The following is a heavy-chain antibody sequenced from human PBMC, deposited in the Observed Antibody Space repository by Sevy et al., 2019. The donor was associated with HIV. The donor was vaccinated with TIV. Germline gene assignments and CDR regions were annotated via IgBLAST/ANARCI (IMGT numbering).Heavy chain of an antibody. CDR1: GSTFSDDY. CDR3: ATSANLDTSWFDP. V-gene: IGHV1-2*02. CDR2: INSAGT. Sequence: ASVKVSCKTSGSTFSDDYIHWVRQAPGERLEWMGWINSAGTNYAEPFQGRVTMTRDASITKAYMELNSLRSDDTATYYCATSANLDTSWFDPWGQGVVVTVSS. J-gene: IGHJ5*02. D-gene: IGHD1-1*01.